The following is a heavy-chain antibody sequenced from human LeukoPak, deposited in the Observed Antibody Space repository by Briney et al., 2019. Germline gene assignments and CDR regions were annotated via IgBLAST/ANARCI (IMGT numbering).Heavy chain of an antibody. CDR1: GGTFSSYA. V-gene: IGHV1-18*01. J-gene: IGHJ3*02. CDR2: ISAYNGNT. D-gene: IGHD1-14*01. CDR3: AREAETGANGAFDI. Sequence: ASVKVSCKASGGTFSSYAISWVRQAPGQGLEWMGWISAYNGNTNYAQKLQGRVTMTTDTSTSTAYMELRSLRSDDTAVYYCAREAETGANGAFDIWGQGTMVTVSS.